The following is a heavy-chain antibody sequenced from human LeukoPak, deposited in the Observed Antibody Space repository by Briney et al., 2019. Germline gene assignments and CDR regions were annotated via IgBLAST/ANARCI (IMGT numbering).Heavy chain of an antibody. V-gene: IGHV3-30*18. J-gene: IGHJ3*02. CDR2: ISYDGSNK. Sequence: RGSLRLSCAASGFTFSSYGMHWVRQAPGKGLEWVAVISYDGSNKYYADSVKGRFTISRDNSKNTLYLQMNSLRAEDTAVYYCAKDFDIVATRGAFDIWGQGTMVTVSS. CDR1: GFTFSSYG. D-gene: IGHD5-12*01. CDR3: AKDFDIVATRGAFDI.